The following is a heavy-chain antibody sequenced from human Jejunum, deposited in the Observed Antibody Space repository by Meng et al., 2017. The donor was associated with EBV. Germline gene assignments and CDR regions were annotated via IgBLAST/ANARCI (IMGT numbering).Heavy chain of an antibody. V-gene: IGHV4-4*02. CDR3: ARVRCSGGSCFYFDY. J-gene: IGHJ4*02. D-gene: IGHD2-15*01. CDR1: GGSITSSYW. Sequence: QVQLQESGPGLVTPSGTLSLTCAVSGGSITSSYWWTWVRQPPGEGLGWIGEIYHDGSSNYSPSLKSRVTILLDKSENHFSLKLNSVTAADTAVYYCARVRCSGGSCFYFDYWGQGALVTV. CDR2: IYHDGSS.